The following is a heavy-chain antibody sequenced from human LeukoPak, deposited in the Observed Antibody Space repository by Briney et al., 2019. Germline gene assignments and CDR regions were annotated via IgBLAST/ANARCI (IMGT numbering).Heavy chain of an antibody. J-gene: IGHJ3*01. Sequence: PGGSLRLSCAASGFTFRTYWMSWIRQAPGNEPEWVADINQDRSEEYYLQSVQGRFTVSRDNAQNAVFLQMTYLRADDTAVYYCARWKMELERNAFDFWGQGTVVTVSS. CDR3: ARWKMELERNAFDF. D-gene: IGHD1-26*01. V-gene: IGHV3-7*01. CDR2: INQDRSEE. CDR1: GFTFRTYW.